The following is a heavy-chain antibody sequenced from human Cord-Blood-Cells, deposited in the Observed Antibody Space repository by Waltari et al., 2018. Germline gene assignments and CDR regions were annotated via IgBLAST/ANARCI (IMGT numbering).Heavy chain of an antibody. J-gene: IGHJ2*01. CDR2: IYHSGST. Sequence: QVQLQESGPGLVKPSETLSLTCTVSGYSISSGYYWGRLRQPPGKGLEWIGSIYHSGSTYYNPSLKSRVTISVDTSKNQFSLKLSSVTAADTAVYYCARGQQLVDWYFDLWGRGTLVTVSS. CDR3: ARGQQLVDWYFDL. CDR1: GYSISSGYY. V-gene: IGHV4-38-2*02. D-gene: IGHD6-13*01.